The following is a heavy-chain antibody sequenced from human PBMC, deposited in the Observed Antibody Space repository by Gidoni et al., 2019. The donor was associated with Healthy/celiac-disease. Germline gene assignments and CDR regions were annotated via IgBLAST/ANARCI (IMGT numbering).Heavy chain of an antibody. D-gene: IGHD5-12*01. J-gene: IGHJ5*02. CDR3: ARGIFDMATISGHNWFDP. Sequence: QVQLVQSGAEVKKPGASVKVSCKASGYTFTSYDINWVRQATGQGLEWMGWMNPNSGNTGYAQKFQGRVTMTRNTSISTAYMELSSLRSEDTAVYYCARGIFDMATISGHNWFDPWGQGTLVTVSS. CDR2: MNPNSGNT. V-gene: IGHV1-8*01. CDR1: GYTFTSYD.